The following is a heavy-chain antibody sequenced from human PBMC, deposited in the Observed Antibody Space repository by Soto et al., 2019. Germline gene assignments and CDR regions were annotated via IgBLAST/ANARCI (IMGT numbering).Heavy chain of an antibody. CDR1: GFTFSSYG. J-gene: IGHJ6*03. CDR3: ARDKGFGESMDV. Sequence: PGGSVRLSCAASGFTFSSYGMHWVRQAPGKGLEWVAVIWYDGSNKYYADSVKGRFTISRDNSKNTLYLQMNSLRAEDTAVYYCARDKGFGESMDVWGKGTTVTVSS. V-gene: IGHV3-33*01. CDR2: IWYDGSNK. D-gene: IGHD3-10*01.